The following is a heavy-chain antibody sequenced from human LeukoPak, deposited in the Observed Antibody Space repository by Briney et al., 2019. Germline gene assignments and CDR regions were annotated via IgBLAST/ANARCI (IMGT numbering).Heavy chain of an antibody. V-gene: IGHV4-59*01. J-gene: IGHJ4*02. CDR2: IYYSGTT. Sequence: SETLSLTCTVSGGSINNYYWSWIRQPPGKGLEWIGYIYYSGTTNYNPSLKSRVSISVDTSKNQFSLRLSSVTAADTALYYCARIAPYNYGYVDYWGQGTLVTVSS. CDR1: GGSINNYY. D-gene: IGHD5-18*01. CDR3: ARIAPYNYGYVDY.